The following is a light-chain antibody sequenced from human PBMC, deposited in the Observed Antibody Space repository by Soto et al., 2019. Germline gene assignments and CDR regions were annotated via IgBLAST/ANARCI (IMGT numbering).Light chain of an antibody. V-gene: IGKV3-20*01. J-gene: IGKJ4*01. CDR1: QSVSSSY. CDR3: QQYDSSPLT. CDR2: GAS. Sequence: DIVLTQSPGTLSLSAGARATLSCRASQSVSSSYLAWYQQKPGQAPSLLIYGASSRATGIPDRFSGSGSGTDFTLTFSRLETEDFAVYYCQQYDSSPLTFGGGTKVELK.